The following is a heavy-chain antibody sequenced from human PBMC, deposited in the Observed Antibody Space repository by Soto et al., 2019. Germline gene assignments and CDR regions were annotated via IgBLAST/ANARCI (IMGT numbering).Heavy chain of an antibody. Sequence: QVQLVQSGAEVKKPGSSVKVSCKASGGTFSSYAISWVRQAPGQGLEWMGGIIPIFGTANYAQKFQGRVTITADESTSTAYMELSSLRSEDTAVYYCARDWGSYYYDSSCQRDAFDIWGQGTMVTVSS. V-gene: IGHV1-69*12. D-gene: IGHD3-22*01. J-gene: IGHJ3*02. CDR3: ARDWGSYYYDSSCQRDAFDI. CDR2: IIPIFGTA. CDR1: GGTFSSYA.